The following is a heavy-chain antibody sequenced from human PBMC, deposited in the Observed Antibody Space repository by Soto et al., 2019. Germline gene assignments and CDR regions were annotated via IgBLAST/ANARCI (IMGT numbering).Heavy chain of an antibody. CDR3: ARDSGRTVTTFNWLDP. D-gene: IGHD4-17*01. CDR2: TSYSGST. V-gene: IGHV4-30-4*06. Sequence: WIWIRQHPGKGLEWIGYTSYSGSTFYSASLKSRVTIAVDTSKNHFSLNLSSVTAADTAIYYCARDSGRTVTTFNWLDPWGQGILVTVSS. J-gene: IGHJ5*02.